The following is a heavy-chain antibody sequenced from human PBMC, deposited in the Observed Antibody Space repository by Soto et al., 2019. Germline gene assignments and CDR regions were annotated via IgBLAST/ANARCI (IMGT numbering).Heavy chain of an antibody. CDR1: GGTFSSYA. CDR3: ARGGIDWGPGFSHFDY. CDR2: IIPIFGTA. J-gene: IGHJ4*02. D-gene: IGHD3-9*01. Sequence: VQLVQSGAAVKKPGSSVKVSCKASGGTFSSYAISWIRQAPGQGLEWMGGIIPIFGTANYAQKFQGRVTITADESTSTAYMELSSLRSEDTAVYYCARGGIDWGPGFSHFDYWGQGTLVTVSS. V-gene: IGHV1-69*12.